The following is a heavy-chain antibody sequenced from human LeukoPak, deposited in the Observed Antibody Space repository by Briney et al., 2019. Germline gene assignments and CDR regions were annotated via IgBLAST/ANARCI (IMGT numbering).Heavy chain of an antibody. Sequence: ASVKVSCTASGYTFTGYYMHWVRQAPGQALEWMGWIYPNSRGPNYAQKFQGRVTMTRDTSISTDYMELSRLRSDDTAVYYCARDTDLWFGSVDYWGQGALVTVSS. J-gene: IGHJ4*02. V-gene: IGHV1-2*02. CDR1: GYTFTGYY. CDR2: IYPNSRGP. CDR3: ARDTDLWFGSVDY. D-gene: IGHD3-10*01.